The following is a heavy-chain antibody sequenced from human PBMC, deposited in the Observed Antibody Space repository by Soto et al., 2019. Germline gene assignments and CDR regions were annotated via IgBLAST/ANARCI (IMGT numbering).Heavy chain of an antibody. CDR1: GYSFTSYW. D-gene: IGHD6-6*01. CDR3: ARRLYSSSSYYYYGMDV. J-gene: IGHJ6*02. V-gene: IGHV5-10-1*01. Sequence: PXDSLTISRKGSGYSFTSYWISLVRQMPGKGLEWMGRIDPSDSYTNYSPSFQGHVTISADKSISTAYLQWSSLKASDTAMYYCARRLYSSSSYYYYGMDVWGQGTTVTVSS. CDR2: IDPSDSYT.